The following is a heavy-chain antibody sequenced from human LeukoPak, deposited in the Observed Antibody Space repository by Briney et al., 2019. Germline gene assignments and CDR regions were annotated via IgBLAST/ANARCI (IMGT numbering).Heavy chain of an antibody. J-gene: IGHJ4*02. CDR1: GGSISSPSHY. Sequence: PSETLSLTCTVSGGSISSPSHYWGWIRQTPGQGLEWIANIYHSGTTYYNPSLKSRVTLSVDTSKNQFSLRLNSVTAADTAVYYCGRLVVVTLTRLFDNWGQGSLVTVSS. CDR2: IYHSGTT. CDR3: GRLVVVTLTRLFDN. D-gene: IGHD4-17*01. V-gene: IGHV4-39*01.